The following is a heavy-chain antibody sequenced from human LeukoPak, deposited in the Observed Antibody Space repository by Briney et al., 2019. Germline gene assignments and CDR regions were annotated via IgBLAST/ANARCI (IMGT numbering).Heavy chain of an antibody. CDR2: INPNSGGT. Sequence: ASVKVSCKASGYTFTGHYMHWVRQAPGQGLEWMGWINPNSGGTNYAQKFQGWVTMTRDTSISTAYMELSRLRSDDTAVYYCAREGYFEGGFFDYWGQGTLVTVSS. CDR3: AREGYFEGGFFDY. CDR1: GYTFTGHY. V-gene: IGHV1-2*04. D-gene: IGHD3-9*01. J-gene: IGHJ4*02.